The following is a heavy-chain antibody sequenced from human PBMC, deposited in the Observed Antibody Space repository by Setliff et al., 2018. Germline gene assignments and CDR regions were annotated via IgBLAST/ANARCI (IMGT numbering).Heavy chain of an antibody. CDR1: GYTFTSNL. V-gene: IGHV7-4-1*02. CDR2: INTNTGNP. J-gene: IGHJ5*02. D-gene: IGHD2-2*01. CDR3: ARDLGYCSRTSCHGDWFDP. Sequence: ASVKVSCKASGYTFTSNLINWVRQAPGQGLEWMGWINTNTGNPTYAQDFTGRFVFSLDTSVSTAYLQISSLKPEDTAVYYCARDLGYCSRTSCHGDWFDPWGQGTLVTVSS.